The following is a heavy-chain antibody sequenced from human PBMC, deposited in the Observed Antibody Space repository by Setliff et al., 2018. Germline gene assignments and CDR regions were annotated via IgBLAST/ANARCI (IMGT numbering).Heavy chain of an antibody. J-gene: IGHJ4*02. CDR1: GYSFSTYA. D-gene: IGHD3-3*01. CDR3: ARAQSWSGGPYYFDN. V-gene: IGHV1-3*01. Sequence: ASVKVSCKASGYSFSTYAMHWVRQAPGQRLEWMGWINGGNGNTKYSQKFQGRITITRDTSASTAYMKMSSLRSEDTAVYYCARAQSWSGGPYYFDNWGQGTLVTVSS. CDR2: INGGNGNT.